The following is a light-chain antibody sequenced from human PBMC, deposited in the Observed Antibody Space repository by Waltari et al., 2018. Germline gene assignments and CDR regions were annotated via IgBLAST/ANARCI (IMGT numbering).Light chain of an antibody. CDR2: NNN. Sequence: QSTLTQSPSASGTPGQRVTISCSGSSSNVGINAVNWYQQFPGAAPKLLIFNNNQRPSGVPDRLSGSRSGTSASLAISRLQSEDEADYFCATWDVSLNGWVFGGGTRLTVL. V-gene: IGLV1-44*01. CDR1: SSNVGINA. J-gene: IGLJ3*02. CDR3: ATWDVSLNGWV.